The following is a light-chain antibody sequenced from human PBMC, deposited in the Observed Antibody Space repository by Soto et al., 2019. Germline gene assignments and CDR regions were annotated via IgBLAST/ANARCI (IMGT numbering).Light chain of an antibody. CDR3: QTWDTGIRV. J-gene: IGLJ2*01. Sequence: QSVLTQSPSASASLGASVKLTCTLSSGQSSYAIAWHQQQPEKGPRYLMKLNGDGSHSKGDGIPDRFSGSSSGAERYLTISSLQSEDEADYYCQTWDTGIRVFGGGTKLTVL. CDR1: SGQSSYA. V-gene: IGLV4-69*02. CDR2: LNGDGSH.